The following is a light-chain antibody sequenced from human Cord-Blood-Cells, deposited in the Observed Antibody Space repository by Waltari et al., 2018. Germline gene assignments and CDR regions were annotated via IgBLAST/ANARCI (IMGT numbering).Light chain of an antibody. CDR2: DVS. CDR1: SSDVGGYNY. J-gene: IGLJ3*02. V-gene: IGLV2-11*01. Sequence: QSALTQPRSVSGSPGQSVTISCTGTSSDVGGYNYVSWYQHHPGKAPKLMIYDVSKRPSGVPYRFSGSKSGNTASLPISGLQAEDEADYYCCSSAGSYTLGVFGGGTKLTVL. CDR3: CSSAGSYTLGV.